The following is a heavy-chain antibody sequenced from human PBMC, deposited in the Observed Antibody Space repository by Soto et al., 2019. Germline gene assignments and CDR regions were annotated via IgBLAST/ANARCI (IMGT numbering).Heavy chain of an antibody. CDR3: ARERFQVISDGMDV. CDR2: INPETGGT. V-gene: IGHV1-2*02. J-gene: IGHJ6*02. CDR1: GYTFTGYY. D-gene: IGHD2-21*01. Sequence: ASVKVSCKASGYTFTGYYVHRVREAPGQGLEWMGWINPETGGTSYAQKFRGRVTLSRDTSINTAYLELSSLRFDDAAVYFCARERFQVISDGMDVWGQGTTVTVSS.